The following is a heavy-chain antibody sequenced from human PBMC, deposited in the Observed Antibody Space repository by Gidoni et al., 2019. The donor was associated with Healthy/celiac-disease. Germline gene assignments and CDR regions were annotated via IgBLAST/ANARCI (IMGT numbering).Heavy chain of an antibody. CDR3: AKDRSAVWELPDY. Sequence: EVQLLESGGGLVQPGGSLRLSCAASGFTFSSSAMSWVRQAPGKGLEWGSAISGSGGSTYYADSVKGRFTISRDNSKNTLYLQMNSLRAEDTAVYYCAKDRSAVWELPDYWGQGTLVTVSS. D-gene: IGHD1-26*01. CDR1: GFTFSSSA. J-gene: IGHJ4*02. V-gene: IGHV3-23*01. CDR2: ISGSGGST.